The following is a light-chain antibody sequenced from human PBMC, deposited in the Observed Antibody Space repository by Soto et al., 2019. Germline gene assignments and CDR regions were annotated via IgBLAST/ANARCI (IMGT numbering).Light chain of an antibody. Sequence: DTIMTQSPFILAVSPGERATVSCRASQSLNSNLAWYQQKPGQAPRLLIIGASERVTTIPARFSGSGSGTEFTLSISSLQSDDFEVYYCQQYNTWPWTFGQGTKVDIK. J-gene: IGKJ1*01. CDR3: QQYNTWPWT. CDR2: GAS. CDR1: QSLNSN. V-gene: IGKV3-15*01.